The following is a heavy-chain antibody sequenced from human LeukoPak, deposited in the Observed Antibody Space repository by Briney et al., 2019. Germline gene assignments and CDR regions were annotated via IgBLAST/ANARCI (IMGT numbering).Heavy chain of an antibody. CDR3: ARGQWLVTSSFDS. Sequence: GGSLRLSCAASGFTFSSYAMSWVRQAPGKGLEWLSTISGSGGSTYYADSVRDRFTVSRDNSKITLYLQMSSLRAEDTALYYCARGQWLVTSSFDSWGQGTLVTVSS. CDR2: ISGSGGST. D-gene: IGHD6-19*01. V-gene: IGHV3-23*01. CDR1: GFTFSSYA. J-gene: IGHJ4*02.